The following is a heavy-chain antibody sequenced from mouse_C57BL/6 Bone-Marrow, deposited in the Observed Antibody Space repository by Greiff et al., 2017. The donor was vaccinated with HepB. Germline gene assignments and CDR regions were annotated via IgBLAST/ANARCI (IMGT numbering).Heavy chain of an antibody. CDR2: ISDGGSYT. D-gene: IGHD2-3*01. CDR3: ARDLGDGYFDY. J-gene: IGHJ2*01. CDR1: GFTFSSYA. V-gene: IGHV5-4*01. Sequence: EVQLMESGGGLVKPGGSLKLSCAASGFTFSSYAMSWVRQTPEKRLEWVATISDGGSYTYYPDNVKGRFTISRDNAKNNLYLQMSHLKSEDTAMYYCARDLGDGYFDYWGQGTTLTVSS.